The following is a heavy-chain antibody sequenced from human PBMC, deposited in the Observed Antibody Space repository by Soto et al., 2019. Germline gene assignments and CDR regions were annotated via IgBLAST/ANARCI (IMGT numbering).Heavy chain of an antibody. CDR1: GFTFSDYW. CDR2: IKFDGSVT. J-gene: IGHJ6*02. D-gene: IGHD4-17*01. Sequence: EVQLVESGGGLVQPGGSLRLSCVASGFTFSDYWIHWVRQAPGKGLVWVSRIKFDGSVTSHADSVKGRFTISRDNARNPVHLQMDSLRAEDTGVYYCASGLRNYYGVDGWGQGTKVTVYS. CDR3: ASGLRNYYGVDG. V-gene: IGHV3-74*01.